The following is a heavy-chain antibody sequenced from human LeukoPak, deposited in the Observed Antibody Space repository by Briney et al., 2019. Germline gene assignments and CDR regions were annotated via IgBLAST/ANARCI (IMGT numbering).Heavy chain of an antibody. CDR1: GFTFSSYG. Sequence: GGFLRLSCAASGFTFSSYGMHWVRQAPGKGLEWVAFIRYDGLNKYYADSVKGRFTISRDNSKNTLFLQMNSLRAEDTAVYYCAKEPNYAGNRPRAFDIWGQRTMVTVSS. J-gene: IGHJ3*02. CDR2: IRYDGLNK. D-gene: IGHD4-23*01. V-gene: IGHV3-30*02. CDR3: AKEPNYAGNRPRAFDI.